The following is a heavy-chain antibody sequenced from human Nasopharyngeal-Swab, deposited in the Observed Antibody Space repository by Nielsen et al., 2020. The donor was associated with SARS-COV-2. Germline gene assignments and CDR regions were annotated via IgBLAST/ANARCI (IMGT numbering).Heavy chain of an antibody. CDR1: GDSVSSNSAA. D-gene: IGHD1-20*01. CDR2: TYYRSRWFK. J-gene: IGHJ4*02. V-gene: IGHV6-1*01. Sequence: SQTLSLTCAISGDSVSSNSAAWNWIRQSPSRGLEWLGRTYYRSRWFKDYAVSVESRITINADTSKNQFSLRLNSVTPEDTAMYYCARDYKWAFDYWGQGTLVTVSS. CDR3: ARDYKWAFDY.